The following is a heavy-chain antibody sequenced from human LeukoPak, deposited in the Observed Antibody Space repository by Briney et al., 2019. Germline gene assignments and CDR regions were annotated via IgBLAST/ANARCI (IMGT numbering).Heavy chain of an antibody. J-gene: IGHJ4*02. Sequence: GGSLRLSCAASGFTSRNYCMDWVRQTPGKGLVWLTRINGDGSSTNYADSVKGRFTTSRDNAKNTLYLQMNSLRAEDTAVYYCTRSFDSWGQGTLVTVSS. CDR1: GFTSRNYC. CDR2: INGDGSST. V-gene: IGHV3-74*01. CDR3: TRSFDS.